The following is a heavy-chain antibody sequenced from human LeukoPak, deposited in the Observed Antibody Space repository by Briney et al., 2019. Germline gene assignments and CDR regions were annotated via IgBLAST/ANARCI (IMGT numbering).Heavy chain of an antibody. D-gene: IGHD2/OR15-2a*01. CDR1: GGSISSNSYY. CDR2: IYYSGST. Sequence: SETLSLTCTVSGGSISSNSYYWGWVRQPPGKGLEWIGSIYYSGSTYYNPSLKSRVTISIDTSKNQFSLKLSSVTAADTAVYYCAKDSAKKYDDYWGQGTLVTVSS. J-gene: IGHJ4*02. V-gene: IGHV4-39*07. CDR3: AKDSAKKYDDY.